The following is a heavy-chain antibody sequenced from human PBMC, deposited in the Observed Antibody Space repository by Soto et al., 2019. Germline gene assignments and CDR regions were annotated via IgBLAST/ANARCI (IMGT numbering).Heavy chain of an antibody. CDR3: AKVGGYYL. Sequence: QVQLVESGGGVVQPGRSLRLSRAASGFTFSSYGMHWVRQAPGKGLEWVAVISYDGSNKYYADSVKGRFTISRDNSKNTLYLQMNSLRAEDTAVYYCAKVGGYYLGGQGTLVTVSS. J-gene: IGHJ4*02. CDR2: ISYDGSNK. V-gene: IGHV3-30*18. CDR1: GFTFSSYG. D-gene: IGHD3-22*01.